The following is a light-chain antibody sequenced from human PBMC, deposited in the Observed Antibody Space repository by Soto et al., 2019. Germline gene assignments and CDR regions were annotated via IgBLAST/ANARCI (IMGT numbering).Light chain of an antibody. V-gene: IGKV3-11*01. CDR3: QQRSNWIT. Sequence: EIVLTQSPATLSLSPGERATLSCRASQSVNSYLAWYQQKPGQAPRLLIYDASNRATGIPARFSGSGSGTDFTLTSSRLEPEDFAVYYCQQRSNWITFGQGTRLEIK. J-gene: IGKJ5*01. CDR2: DAS. CDR1: QSVNSY.